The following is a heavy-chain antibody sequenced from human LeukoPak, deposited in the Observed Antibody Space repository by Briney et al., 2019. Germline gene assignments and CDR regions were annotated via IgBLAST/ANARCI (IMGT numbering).Heavy chain of an antibody. Sequence: PGGSLRLSCAASGFTFSSYAMSWVRQAPGKGLEWIGYIYYSGSTNYNPSLKSRVTISVDTSKNQFSLKLSSVTAADTAVYYCARGGEQLPPTDFDYWGQGTLVTVSS. CDR3: ARGGEQLPPTDFDY. CDR1: GFTFSSYA. V-gene: IGHV4-59*12. J-gene: IGHJ4*02. D-gene: IGHD5-18*01. CDR2: IYYSGST.